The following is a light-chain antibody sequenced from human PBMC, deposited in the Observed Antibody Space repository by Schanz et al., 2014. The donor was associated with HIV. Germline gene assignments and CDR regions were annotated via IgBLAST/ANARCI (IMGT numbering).Light chain of an antibody. Sequence: EIVLTQSPGTLSLSPGERATLSCRASQSVSSRYLAWYQQRPGQAPRLLIFGASSRATGIPGRFGGSGSGTDFTLTINRLEPEDFAVYYCQQYNNWPSAFGQGTRLEIK. V-gene: IGKV3-20*01. J-gene: IGKJ5*01. CDR3: QQYNNWPSA. CDR2: GAS. CDR1: QSVSSRY.